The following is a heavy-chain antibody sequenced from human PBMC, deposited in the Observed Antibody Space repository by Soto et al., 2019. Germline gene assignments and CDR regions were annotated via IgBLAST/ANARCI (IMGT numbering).Heavy chain of an antibody. V-gene: IGHV3-23*01. CDR3: AKEVPGGGDCSWVDY. J-gene: IGHJ4*02. D-gene: IGHD2-21*02. Sequence: MPCIRKAKGKGLEWVSAIGASGSSTYYADSVKGRFTISRDNSKNTLYLQMNSLRVEDTAVYFCAKEVPGGGDCSWVDYWGQGTRVTVSS. CDR2: IGASGSST.